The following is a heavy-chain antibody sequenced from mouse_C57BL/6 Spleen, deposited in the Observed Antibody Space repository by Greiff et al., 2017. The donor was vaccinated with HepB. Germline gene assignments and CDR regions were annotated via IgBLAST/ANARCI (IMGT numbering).Heavy chain of an antibody. CDR1: GFNIKDDY. Sequence: VQLQQSGAELVRPGASVTLSCTASGFNIKDDYMHWVKQRPDQGLEWIGWIDPENGDTDSASKFQGKATITADTSSNTAYLQLSSLTSEDTAVYYCTIDSSGYFGAMDDWGQGTSVTVSS. CDR3: TIDSSGYFGAMDD. J-gene: IGHJ4*01. CDR2: IDPENGDT. D-gene: IGHD3-2*02. V-gene: IGHV14-4*01.